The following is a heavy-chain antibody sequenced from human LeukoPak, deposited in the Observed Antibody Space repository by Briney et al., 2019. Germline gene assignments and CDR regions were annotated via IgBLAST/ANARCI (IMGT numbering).Heavy chain of an antibody. J-gene: IGHJ3*02. Sequence: PSETLSLTCTVSGYSITSGYYWGWIRPPPGKGLEWIGSIHQGGRTYYNLSLKSRVTISVDTSKNQFSLKLSSVTAADTAVYYCARVGSRGYDFWSGLNAFDIWGQGTMVTVSS. V-gene: IGHV4-38-2*02. CDR2: IHQGGRT. D-gene: IGHD3-3*01. CDR3: ARVGSRGYDFWSGLNAFDI. CDR1: GYSITSGYY.